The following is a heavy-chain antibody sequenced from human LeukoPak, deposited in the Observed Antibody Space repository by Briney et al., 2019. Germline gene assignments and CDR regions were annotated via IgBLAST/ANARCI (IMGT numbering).Heavy chain of an antibody. CDR3: AKRGSGSQTSYYFDY. J-gene: IGHJ4*02. CDR1: GFTFSSYA. Sequence: PGGSLRLSCAASGFTFSSYAMSWVRQAPGKGLEWVSAISGSGGTTYYADSVKGRFTISRDNSKNTLYLQMNSLRAEDTAVYYCAKRGSGSQTSYYFDYWGLGTLVTVSS. CDR2: ISGSGGTT. V-gene: IGHV3-23*01. D-gene: IGHD3-10*01.